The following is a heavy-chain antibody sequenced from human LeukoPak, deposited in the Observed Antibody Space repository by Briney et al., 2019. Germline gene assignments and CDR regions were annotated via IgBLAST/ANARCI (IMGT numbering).Heavy chain of an antibody. Sequence: GSLRLSCAASGFPFSSYWMHWVRQAPGKGLVWVSRINSDGSSTSYADSVKGRFTISRDNAKNTLYLQMNSLRAEDTAVYYCARERGLWLIAARRNWFDPWGQGTLVTVSS. CDR2: INSDGSST. CDR1: GFPFSSYW. D-gene: IGHD6-6*01. CDR3: ARERGLWLIAARRNWFDP. J-gene: IGHJ5*02. V-gene: IGHV3-74*01.